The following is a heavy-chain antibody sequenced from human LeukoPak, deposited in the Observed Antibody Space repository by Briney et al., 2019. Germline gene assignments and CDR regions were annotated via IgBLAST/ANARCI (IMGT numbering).Heavy chain of an antibody. CDR1: GFTYSDYY. V-gene: IGHV3-11*04. CDR2: ISGSDGII. J-gene: IGHJ4*02. D-gene: IGHD5-24*01. Sequence: GGSLRLXCAASGFTYSDYYMSWIRQAPGKGLESISYISGSDGIIYYIDSVRGRFTISRDNAKKSLYLQMNSLTAEDTAVYYCARGENNYGYYYFDYWGQGTLVTVSS. CDR3: ARGENNYGYYYFDY.